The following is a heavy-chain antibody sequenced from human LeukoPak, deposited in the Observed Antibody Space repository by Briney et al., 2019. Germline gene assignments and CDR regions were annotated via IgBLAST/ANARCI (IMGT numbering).Heavy chain of an antibody. Sequence: GGSLRLSCAASGFTFSSYAMCWVRQAPGKGLEWVSAISGSGGSTYYADSVKGRFTISRDNSKNTVYLQMNSLRVEDTAVYYCAREGDGYNYYFDYWGQGTLVAVSS. J-gene: IGHJ4*02. V-gene: IGHV3-23*01. CDR2: ISGSGGST. CDR1: GFTFSSYA. D-gene: IGHD5-24*01. CDR3: AREGDGYNYYFDY.